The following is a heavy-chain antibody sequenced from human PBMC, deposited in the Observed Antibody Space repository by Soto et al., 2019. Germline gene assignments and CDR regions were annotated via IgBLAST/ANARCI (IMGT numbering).Heavy chain of an antibody. CDR3: ARPRERYSGIDN. J-gene: IGHJ4*02. CDR2: SMPFSGSG. V-gene: IGHV1-69*13. D-gene: IGHD1-1*01. CDR1: RGTFTNYA. Sequence: ASVKVSCKDLRGTFTNYALRWVGQAPGQGLEWMGGSMPFSGSGNYAQKFQGRINITADESTSSVYLELTSLRSEDTAVYYCARPRERYSGIDNWGQATLVTVSS.